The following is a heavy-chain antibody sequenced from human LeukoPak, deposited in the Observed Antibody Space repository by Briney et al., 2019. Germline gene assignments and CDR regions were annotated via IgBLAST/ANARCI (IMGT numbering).Heavy chain of an antibody. V-gene: IGHV1-69*05. CDR1: GGTFSSYA. CDR3: AKEGRMLGELTPNYFDY. CDR2: IIPIFGTV. Sequence: SVKVSCKASGGTFSSYAISWVRQAPGQGLEWMGRIIPIFGTVNYAQKFQGRVTITTDESTSTAYMELSSLRSEDTAVYYYAKEGRMLGELTPNYFDYWGQGTLVTVSS. D-gene: IGHD3-10*02. J-gene: IGHJ4*02.